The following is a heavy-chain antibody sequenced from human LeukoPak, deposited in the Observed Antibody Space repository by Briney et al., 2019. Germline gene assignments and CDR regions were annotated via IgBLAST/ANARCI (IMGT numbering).Heavy chain of an antibody. CDR2: INHSGST. J-gene: IGHJ4*02. CDR3: ARDCSSSSCYLDY. Sequence: SETLPLTCAVYGGSFSGYYWSWIRQPPGKGLEWIGEINHSGSTNYNPSLKSRVTVSVDTSKNQFSLKLNSVTAADTAVYYCARDCSSSSCYLDYWSQGTLVTVSS. D-gene: IGHD2-2*01. CDR1: GGSFSGYY. V-gene: IGHV4-34*01.